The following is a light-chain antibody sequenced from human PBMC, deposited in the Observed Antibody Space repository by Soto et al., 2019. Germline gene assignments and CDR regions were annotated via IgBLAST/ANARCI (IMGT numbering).Light chain of an antibody. CDR2: GAS. J-gene: IGKJ1*01. V-gene: IGKV3-20*01. CDR1: QSVSNNY. Sequence: IVLSQSPCTLSLSPGERVTLSCRASQSVSNNYLAWYQQKPGQAPRLLIYGASNRATGIPDRFSGSGSGTDFTLTISRLEPEDFAVYYCQQYGSSGTFGQGTKVDIK. CDR3: QQYGSSGT.